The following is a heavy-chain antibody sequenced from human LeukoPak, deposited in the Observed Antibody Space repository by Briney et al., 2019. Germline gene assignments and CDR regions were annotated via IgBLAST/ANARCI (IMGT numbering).Heavy chain of an antibody. CDR2: IKQDGSEK. Sequence: GGSLRLSCAASGFTFSSYWMSWVRQAPGKGLEWVANIKQDGSEKYYVDSVKGRFTISRDNAKNSLYLQMNSLRAEDTAVYYCARELGAMVYRGYDSWGQGTLVTVSS. CDR1: GFTFSSYW. J-gene: IGHJ4*02. V-gene: IGHV3-7*01. CDR3: ARELGAMVYRGYDS. D-gene: IGHD5-18*01.